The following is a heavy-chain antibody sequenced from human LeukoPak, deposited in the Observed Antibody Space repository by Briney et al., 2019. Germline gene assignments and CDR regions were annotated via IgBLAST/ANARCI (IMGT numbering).Heavy chain of an antibody. CDR2: IYPGDSDT. CDR1: GYSITRYW. J-gene: IGHJ4*02. CDR3: ARQPLKKGSKTFDY. Sequence: TGESLKNSCEASGYSITRYWISWVRQMTGKNLKSKRIIYPGDSDTRYSPSFQGQVTISADKSISTAYLQWSSLKASDTAMYYCARQPLKKGSKTFDYWGQGTLVTVSS. V-gene: IGHV5-51*01.